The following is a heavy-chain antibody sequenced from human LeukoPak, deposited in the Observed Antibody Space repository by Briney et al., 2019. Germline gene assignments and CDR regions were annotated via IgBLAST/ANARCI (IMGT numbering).Heavy chain of an antibody. D-gene: IGHD5-12*01. Sequence: GGSLRLSCAASEFTFSRYAIHWVRQAPGKGLEWVAVIAYDGSDMYYADSVKGRFTISRDNSKNTLYLQMNSLRAEDTAVYYCAADTVGNLDYWGQGTLVTVSS. V-gene: IGHV3-30-3*01. CDR1: EFTFSRYA. CDR3: AADTVGNLDY. CDR2: IAYDGSDM. J-gene: IGHJ4*02.